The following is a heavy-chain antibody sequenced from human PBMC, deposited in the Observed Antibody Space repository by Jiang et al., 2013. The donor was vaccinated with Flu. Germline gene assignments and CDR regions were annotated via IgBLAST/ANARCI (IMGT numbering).Heavy chain of an antibody. CDR1: GGSISSYY. CDR3: ARHGQYSSGWYPWLLGY. D-gene: IGHD6-19*01. V-gene: IGHV4-59*05. Sequence: LLKPSETLSLTCTVSGGSISSYYWSWIRQPPGKGLEWIGSIYYSGSTYYNPSLKSRVTISVDTSKNQFSLKLSSVTAADTAVYYCARHGQYSSGWYPWLLGYWGQGTLVTVSS. CDR2: IYYSGST. J-gene: IGHJ4*02.